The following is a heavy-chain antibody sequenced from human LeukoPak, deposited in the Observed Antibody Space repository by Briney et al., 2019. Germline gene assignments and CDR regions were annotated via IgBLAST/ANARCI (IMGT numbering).Heavy chain of an antibody. J-gene: IGHJ4*02. V-gene: IGHV3-7*01. D-gene: IGHD6-19*01. CDR2: IKQDGSEK. CDR3: ARELVIAVAGTFYFDY. Sequence: GGSLRLSCAAPGFTFSSYWMSWVRQAPGKGLEWVANIKQDGSEKYYVDSVKGRFTISRDNAKNSLYLQMNSLRAEDTAVYYCARELVIAVAGTFYFDYWGQGTLVTVSS. CDR1: GFTFSSYW.